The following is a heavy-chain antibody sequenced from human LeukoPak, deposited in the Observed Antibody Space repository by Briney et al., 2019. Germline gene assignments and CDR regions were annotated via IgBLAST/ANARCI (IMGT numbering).Heavy chain of an antibody. CDR3: ARDLGYYYDSSGYSFDY. J-gene: IGHJ4*02. CDR2: IWYDGSNK. D-gene: IGHD3-22*01. CDR1: GFTFSSYG. Sequence: PGGSLRLSCAASGFTFSSYGMHWVRQAPGKGLEWVALIWYDGSNKYYADSVKGRFTISRDNSKNTLYLQMNSLRAEDTAVYYCARDLGYYYDSSGYSFDYWGQGTLVTVSS. V-gene: IGHV3-33*01.